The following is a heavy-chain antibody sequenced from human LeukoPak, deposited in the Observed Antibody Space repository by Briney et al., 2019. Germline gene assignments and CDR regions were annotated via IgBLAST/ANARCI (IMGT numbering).Heavy chain of an antibody. V-gene: IGHV3-21*01. CDR3: ARGPGRDGYKQGGP. D-gene: IGHD5-24*01. Sequence: PGRSLRLSCAASGFTFSSYSMNWVRQAPGKGLEWVSSISSSSSYIYYADSVKGRFTISRDNAKNSLCLQMNSLRAEDTAVYYCARGPGRDGYKQGGPWGQGTLVTVSS. J-gene: IGHJ5*02. CDR1: GFTFSSYS. CDR2: ISSSSSYI.